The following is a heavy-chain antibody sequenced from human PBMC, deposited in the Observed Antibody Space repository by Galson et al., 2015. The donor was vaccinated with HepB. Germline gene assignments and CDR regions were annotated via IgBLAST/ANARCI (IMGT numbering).Heavy chain of an antibody. Sequence: QSGAEVKKPGESLKISCKGSGYSFTSYWIGCVRQMLGKGLEWMGIIYPGDSDTRYSPSFQGQVTISADKSISTAYLQWSSLKASYTAMYYCARRTDFWSGIFDYWGQGTLVTVSS. V-gene: IGHV5-51*01. J-gene: IGHJ4*02. CDR2: IYPGDSDT. CDR1: GYSFTSYW. D-gene: IGHD3-3*01. CDR3: ARRTDFWSGIFDY.